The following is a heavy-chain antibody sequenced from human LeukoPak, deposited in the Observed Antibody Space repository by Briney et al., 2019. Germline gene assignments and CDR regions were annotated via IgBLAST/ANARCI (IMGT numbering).Heavy chain of an antibody. CDR3: ARALYTNTWFYYYYGVDV. Sequence: GRSLRLSCAASGFTLSNYGMHWVRQAPGKGLEWVALIWFDGSSKYYADSVKGRFTISRDNSQDTLYLQMTSLRADDTAIYYCARALYTNTWFYYYYGVDVWGQGTAVTVSS. D-gene: IGHD2-2*02. V-gene: IGHV3-33*08. CDR2: IWFDGSSK. CDR1: GFTLSNYG. J-gene: IGHJ6*02.